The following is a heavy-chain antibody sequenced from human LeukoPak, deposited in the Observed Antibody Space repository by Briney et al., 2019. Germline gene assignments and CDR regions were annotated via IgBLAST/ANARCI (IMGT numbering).Heavy chain of an antibody. CDR1: GFTFSSYG. Sequence: GGSLRLSCAASGFTFSSYGMHWVRQAPGKGLEWVAVISYDGSNKYYADSVKGRFTISRDNSKNTLDLQMNSLTVEDTALYYCAKDRGTGFLHDWTVSSWGQGTRVTVSS. J-gene: IGHJ4*02. CDR2: ISYDGSNK. V-gene: IGHV3-30*18. CDR3: AKDRGTGFLHDWTVSS. D-gene: IGHD3/OR15-3a*01.